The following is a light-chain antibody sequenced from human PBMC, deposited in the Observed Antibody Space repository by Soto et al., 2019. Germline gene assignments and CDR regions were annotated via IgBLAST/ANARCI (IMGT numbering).Light chain of an antibody. CDR1: QSIAWW. V-gene: IGKV1-5*03. CDR2: KAS. J-gene: IGKJ1*01. Sequence: DNQMTQSPSTLSASVGDRVTITCRASQSIAWWLAWYQQKPGKAPKLLIYKASILESGVPSRFSGSGSGTEFTLTINSLQPDDIATYYCQQYSSPWTFGQGTKVEIK. CDR3: QQYSSPWT.